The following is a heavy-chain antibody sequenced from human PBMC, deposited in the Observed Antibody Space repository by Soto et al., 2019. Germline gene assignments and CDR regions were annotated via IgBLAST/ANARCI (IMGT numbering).Heavy chain of an antibody. V-gene: IGHV4-59*01. CDR1: GGSFSGYY. J-gene: IGHJ3*02. Sequence: PSETLSLTCAVYGGSFSGYYWSWIRQPPGKGLEWIGYIYYSGSTNYNPSLKSRVTISVDTSKNQFSLKLSSVTAADTAVYYCARDVPGDYGDDAFDIWGQGTTVTVSS. CDR3: ARDVPGDYGDDAFDI. CDR2: IYYSGST. D-gene: IGHD4-17*01.